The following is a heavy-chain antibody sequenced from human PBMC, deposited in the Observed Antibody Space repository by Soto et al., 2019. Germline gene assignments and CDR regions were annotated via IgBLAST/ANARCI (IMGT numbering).Heavy chain of an antibody. D-gene: IGHD2-15*01. CDR2: ISPGIDIR. J-gene: IGHJ4*02. Sequence: QVQLVQSGAEVKKPGSSVKVSCKASGGTFSTYTLYWVRQAPGQGLEWMGGISPGIDIRDYAQKFQGRVTITADESTSTIYTELSTLISEDTAFYYCAGGMCFGRSCYLDVWGQGTLVTVSS. CDR3: AGGMCFGRSCYLDV. CDR1: GGTFSTYT. V-gene: IGHV1-69*12.